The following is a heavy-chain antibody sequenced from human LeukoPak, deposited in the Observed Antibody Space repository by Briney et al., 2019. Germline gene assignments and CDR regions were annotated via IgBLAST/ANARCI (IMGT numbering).Heavy chain of an antibody. CDR1: GFTFSSYW. CDR2: INSDGSST. Sequence: GGSLRLSCAASGFTFSSYWMHWVRQAPGKGLVWVSRINSDGSSTTYADSVKGRFTISRDNAKNTLYLQMNSLRAEDSAVYYCARGPSDSSGWSYFHYAMDVWGQGTTATVSS. D-gene: IGHD6-19*01. V-gene: IGHV3-74*01. J-gene: IGHJ6*02. CDR3: ARGPSDSSGWSYFHYAMDV.